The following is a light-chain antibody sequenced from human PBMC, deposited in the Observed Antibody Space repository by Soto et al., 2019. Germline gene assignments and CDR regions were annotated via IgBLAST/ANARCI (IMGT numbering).Light chain of an antibody. V-gene: IGKV2-28*01. Sequence: DIVMTQSPLSLPVTPGEPASISCRSSQSLLHSNGYNYLDWYLQKSGQSPQVLIYMGSIPASGVPDRFSGSASGTDFTLKISRVEAEDVGIYCCLQALQTPLTFGGGTKGEIK. J-gene: IGKJ4*01. CDR2: MGS. CDR1: QSLLHSNGYNY. CDR3: LQALQTPLT.